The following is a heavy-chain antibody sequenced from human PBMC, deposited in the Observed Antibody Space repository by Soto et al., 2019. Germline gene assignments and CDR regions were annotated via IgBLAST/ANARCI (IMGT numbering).Heavy chain of an antibody. CDR2: IKPDGSEK. CDR3: ARGDYYDNSGPFSDAFDI. J-gene: IGHJ3*02. Sequence: GGSLRLSCTASGFSLSTYTTNWVRQAPGKGLEWVANIKPDGSEKWYVDSVKGRFTISRDNAKNSLYLQMNSLRAEDTAVYYCARGDYYDNSGPFSDAFDIWGQGTMVTVSS. CDR1: GFSLSTYT. D-gene: IGHD3-22*01. V-gene: IGHV3-7*04.